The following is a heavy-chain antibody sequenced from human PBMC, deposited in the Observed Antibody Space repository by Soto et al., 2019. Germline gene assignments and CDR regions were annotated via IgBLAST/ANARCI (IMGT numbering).Heavy chain of an antibody. V-gene: IGHV3-13*01. CDR2: IGTAGDT. J-gene: IGHJ4*02. D-gene: IGHD3-10*01. Sequence: GGSLRLSCAASGFTFSSYDMHWVRQATGKGLEWVSAIGTAGDTYYPGSVKGRFTISRENAKNSLYLQMNSLRAEETXVYYCARAGRQWFDFDYWGQGTLVTVSX. CDR3: ARAGRQWFDFDY. CDR1: GFTFSSYD.